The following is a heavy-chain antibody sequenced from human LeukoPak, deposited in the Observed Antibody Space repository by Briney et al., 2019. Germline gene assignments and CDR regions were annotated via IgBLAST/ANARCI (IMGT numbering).Heavy chain of an antibody. CDR2: ISSRSSTTI. CDR3: ARARPFGAYYMDV. Sequence: PGGSLRLSCAASGFTFSDYYMSWIRQAPGKGLEWVSCISSRSSTTIYYADSVKGRFTISRDNAKKSLYLQMNSLRVEDTAVYYCARARPFGAYYMDVWGKGTTVTVSS. V-gene: IGHV3-11*04. J-gene: IGHJ6*03. D-gene: IGHD3-3*01. CDR1: GFTFSDYY.